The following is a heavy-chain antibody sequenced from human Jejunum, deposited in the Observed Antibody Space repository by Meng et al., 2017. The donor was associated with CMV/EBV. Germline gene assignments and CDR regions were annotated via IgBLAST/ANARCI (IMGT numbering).Heavy chain of an antibody. J-gene: IGHJ4*02. Sequence: ASGFTFSGYPMHWVRRSPTKGLEWVAVISYNGVIKDYAEPVKGRFTISRDTSKNTLFLQMNSLTPEDTAVYYCARDMIVGTPDYFDYWGQGTLVTVSS. CDR1: GFTFSGYP. CDR3: ARDMIVGTPDYFDY. CDR2: ISYNGVIK. V-gene: IGHV3-30-3*01. D-gene: IGHD1-26*01.